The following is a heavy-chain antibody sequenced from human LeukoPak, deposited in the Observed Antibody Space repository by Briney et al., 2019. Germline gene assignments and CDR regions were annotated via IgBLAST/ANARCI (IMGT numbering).Heavy chain of an antibody. J-gene: IGHJ3*02. D-gene: IGHD3-22*01. CDR1: GFNFYKFG. CDR3: VKDMHNRSGYAYDAFHI. CDR2: VRSDCADR. Sequence: GSPRLSCTASGFNFYKFGMRWVPQGPRKRPEWVAFVRSDCADRQTAHSVRGPFTPARDTFQNTLYLQMTTPRIDDTPLGYRVKDMHNRSGYAYDAFHIWGQGTMVTVSS. V-gene: IGHV3-30*02.